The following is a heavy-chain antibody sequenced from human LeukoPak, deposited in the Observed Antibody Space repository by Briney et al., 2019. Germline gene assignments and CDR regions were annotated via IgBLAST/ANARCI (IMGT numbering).Heavy chain of an antibody. D-gene: IGHD2-2*01. V-gene: IGHV1-69*04. CDR3: ARDHCSSTSCNIVDY. Sequence: SVKVSCKASGGTFSSYAISWVRQAPGQGLEWMGRIIPILGIANYAQKFQGRVTITADKSTSTAYMELSSLRSEDTAVYYCARDHCSSTSCNIVDYWGQGTLVTVSS. CDR1: GGTFSSYA. J-gene: IGHJ4*02. CDR2: IIPILGIA.